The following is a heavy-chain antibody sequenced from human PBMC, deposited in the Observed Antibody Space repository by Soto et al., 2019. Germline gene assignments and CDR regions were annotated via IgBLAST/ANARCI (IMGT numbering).Heavy chain of an antibody. CDR3: TTDDPINKN. CDR2: IKSKTDGGTT. V-gene: IGHV3-15*01. CDR1: GFTFSNAW. Sequence: GSLRLSCAASGFTFSNAWMSWVRQAPGKGLEWVDRIKSKTDGGTTDYAAPVKGRFTISRDDSKNTLFLQMNSLKTEDTAVYYCTTDDPINKNWGQGTLVTVSS. J-gene: IGHJ4*02.